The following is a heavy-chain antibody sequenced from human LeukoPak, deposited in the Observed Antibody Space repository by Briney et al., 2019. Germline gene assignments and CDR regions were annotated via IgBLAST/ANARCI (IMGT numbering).Heavy chain of an antibody. D-gene: IGHD2-8*02. J-gene: IGHJ4*02. CDR2: IKQDGGEK. V-gene: IGHV3-7*01. Sequence: PGGSLRLSCAASEFTFSSYWMSWVRQAPGKGLEWVANIKQDGGEKYYLDSVKGRFTVSRDNAKNSLYLQMNSLRAEDTAVYYCTRRAGGNLYDLDNWGQGTLVTVSS. CDR3: TRRAGGNLYDLDN. CDR1: EFTFSSYW.